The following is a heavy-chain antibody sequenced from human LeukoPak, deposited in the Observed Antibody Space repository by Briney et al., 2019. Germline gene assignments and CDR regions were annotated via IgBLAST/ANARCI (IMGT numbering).Heavy chain of an antibody. J-gene: IGHJ6*03. CDR1: GGSISSSSYY. V-gene: IGHV4-39*07. CDR2: IYYSGST. Sequence: PSETLSLTCTVSGGSISSSSYYWGWIRQPPGKGLEWIGSIYYSGSTYYNPSLKSRVTISVDTSKNQSSLKLSSVTAADTAVYYCARNTVVTPLTRRYYYYYMDVWGKGTTVTVSS. CDR3: ARNTVVTPLTRRYYYYYMDV. D-gene: IGHD4-23*01.